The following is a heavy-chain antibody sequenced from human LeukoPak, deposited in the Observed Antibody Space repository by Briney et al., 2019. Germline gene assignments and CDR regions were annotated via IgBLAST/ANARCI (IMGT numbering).Heavy chain of an antibody. Sequence: SETLSLTCAVYGGSFSGYYWSWIRQPPGKGLEWIEEINHSGSTNYNPSLKSRVTISVDTSKNQFSLKLSSVTAADTAVYYCASYDSSGYYFDYWGQGTLVTVSS. CDR2: INHSGST. CDR1: GGSFSGYY. CDR3: ASYDSSGYYFDY. V-gene: IGHV4-34*01. D-gene: IGHD3-22*01. J-gene: IGHJ4*02.